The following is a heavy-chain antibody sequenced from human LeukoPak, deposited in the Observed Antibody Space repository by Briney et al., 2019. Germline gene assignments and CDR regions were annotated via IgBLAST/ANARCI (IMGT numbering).Heavy chain of an antibody. CDR3: ARDINFWSGYFDY. V-gene: IGHV1-69*05. J-gene: IGHJ4*02. CDR2: IIPIFGTA. D-gene: IGHD3-3*01. Sequence: SVKVSCKASGGTFSSYAISWVRQAPGQGLEWMGRIIPIFGTANYAQKFQGRVTITTDESTSTAYMELSSLRSEDTAVYYCARDINFWSGYFDYWGQGTLVTVSS. CDR1: GGTFSSYA.